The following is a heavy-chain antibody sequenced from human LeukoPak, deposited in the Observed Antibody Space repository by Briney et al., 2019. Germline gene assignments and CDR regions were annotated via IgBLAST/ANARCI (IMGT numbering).Heavy chain of an antibody. Sequence: SQTLSLTCTVSGGSISSGGYYWSWIGQHPGKGLEWIGYIYYSGSTYYNPSLKSRVTISVDTSKNQFSLKLSSVTAADTAVYYCARSYYYDSSGYYGWFDPWGQGTLVTVSS. D-gene: IGHD3-22*01. V-gene: IGHV4-31*03. J-gene: IGHJ5*02. CDR3: ARSYYYDSSGYYGWFDP. CDR2: IYYSGST. CDR1: GGSISSGGYY.